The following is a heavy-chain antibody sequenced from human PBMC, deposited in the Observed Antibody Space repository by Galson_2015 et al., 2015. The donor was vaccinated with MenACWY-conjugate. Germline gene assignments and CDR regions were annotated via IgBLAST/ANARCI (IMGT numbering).Heavy chain of an antibody. CDR1: GYSFPNYW. CDR3: ARHPPGGRGLDV. J-gene: IGHJ6*02. CDR2: FNPANSET. V-gene: IGHV5-51*01. Sequence: QSGAEVKKPGESLKISCKGSGYSFPNYWLGWVRQMPGKGLEWMGLFNPANSETRYSPSFQGQVTISADESISTAYLQWTSLKASDTAMYYCARHPPGGRGLDVWGRGTTVTVSS. D-gene: IGHD1-26*01.